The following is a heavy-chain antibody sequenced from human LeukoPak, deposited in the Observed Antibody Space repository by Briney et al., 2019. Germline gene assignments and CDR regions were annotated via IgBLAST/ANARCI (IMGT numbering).Heavy chain of an antibody. D-gene: IGHD3-10*01. CDR3: ARAAGSIVVWGPIFY. Sequence: PGGSLRLSCEASGFTLSKYGMHWVRQARGKGRGGVAVLWHEGTNTDYADSVSGRFTISRDNPKHTTYLQMNRLRAEDTALYYCARAAGSIVVWGPIFYWGQGTLVPVS. J-gene: IGHJ4*02. CDR2: LWHEGTNT. CDR1: GFTLSKYG. V-gene: IGHV3-33*01.